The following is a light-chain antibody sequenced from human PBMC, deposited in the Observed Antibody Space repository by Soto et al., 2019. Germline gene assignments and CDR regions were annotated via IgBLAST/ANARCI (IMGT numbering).Light chain of an antibody. CDR3: QQYNDWPLT. J-gene: IGKJ1*01. Sequence: EIVLTQSPGTLSLSPGERATLSCRASQSVSSSYLAWYQQKPGQAPRLLIHGASSRATGIPDRFSGSGSGTDFTLTISSLQSEDFALYYCQQYNDWPLTFGQGTKVDI. CDR2: GAS. CDR1: QSVSSSY. V-gene: IGKV3-20*01.